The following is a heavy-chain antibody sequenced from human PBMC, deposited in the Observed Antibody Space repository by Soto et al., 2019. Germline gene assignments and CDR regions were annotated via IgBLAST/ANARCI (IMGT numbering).Heavy chain of an antibody. CDR2: IWYDGSNK. CDR3: AREAANYYGSGSYYKEFDY. D-gene: IGHD3-10*01. CDR1: GFTFSSYG. J-gene: IGHJ4*02. V-gene: IGHV3-33*01. Sequence: QVQLVESGGGVVQPGRSLRLSCAACGFTFSSYGMHWVRQAPGKGLEWVAVIWYDGSNKYYADSVKGRFTISRDNSKNTLYLQMNSLRAEDTAVYYCAREAANYYGSGSYYKEFDYWGQGTLVTVSS.